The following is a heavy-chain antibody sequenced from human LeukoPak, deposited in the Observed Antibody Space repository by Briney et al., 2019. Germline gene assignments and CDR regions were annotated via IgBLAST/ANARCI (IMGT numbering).Heavy chain of an antibody. CDR3: ARDPQFVRGDYYFDY. V-gene: IGHV3-21*01. CDR1: GFTFSSYN. J-gene: IGHJ4*02. Sequence: GGSLRLSCAASGFTFSSYNMNWVRQAPGKGLEWVSSISSSTSYIYYADSVKGRFTISRDNAKNSLYLHMNSLRAEDTAVYYCARDPQFVRGDYYFDYWGQGTLVTVSS. CDR2: ISSSTSYI. D-gene: IGHD3-10*01.